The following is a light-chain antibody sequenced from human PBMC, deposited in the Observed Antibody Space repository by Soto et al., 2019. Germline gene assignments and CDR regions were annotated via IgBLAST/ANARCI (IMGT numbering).Light chain of an antibody. J-gene: IGLJ2*01. V-gene: IGLV2-23*02. Sequence: QSALTQPASVSGSPGQSITISCTGTSSDVGSYNLVSWYQQHPGKGPKLMIYEDNKRPSGVSNRFSGSKSGNTASLTISGLQAEDEADYYCCSYAGSRTFVVFGGGTKLTVL. CDR2: EDN. CDR3: CSYAGSRTFVV. CDR1: SSDVGSYNL.